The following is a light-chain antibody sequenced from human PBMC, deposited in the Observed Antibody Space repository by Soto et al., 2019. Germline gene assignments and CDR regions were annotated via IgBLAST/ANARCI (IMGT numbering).Light chain of an antibody. J-gene: IGKJ2*01. CDR3: QQSYSTPPS. CDR2: AAS. Sequence: DIQMTQSPSSLSASVGDRVTITCRASQSISSYLNWYQQKPGKAPKLLIYAASSLQSGVPSRFRSSGYRTDFTLTISRLQPEDFATYYCQQSYSTPPSFGQGNKLEIK. CDR1: QSISSY. V-gene: IGKV1-39*01.